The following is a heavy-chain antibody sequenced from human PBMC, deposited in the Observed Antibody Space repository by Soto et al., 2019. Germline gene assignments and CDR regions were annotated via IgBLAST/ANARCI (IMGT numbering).Heavy chain of an antibody. V-gene: IGHV3-21*01. Sequence: GGSLRLSCAASGFTFSSYSFNWVRQAPGQGLEWVSSISSSGRYIYYEDLVKGRFTISRDNAEKSLYLQINSLRAEDTAVYFCARGVADYHYHGMDVWGQGTTVTVSS. J-gene: IGHJ6*02. D-gene: IGHD2-15*01. CDR2: ISSSGRYI. CDR3: ARGVADYHYHGMDV. CDR1: GFTFSSYS.